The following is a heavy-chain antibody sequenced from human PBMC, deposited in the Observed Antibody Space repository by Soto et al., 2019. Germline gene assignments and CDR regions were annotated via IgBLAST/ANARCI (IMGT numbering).Heavy chain of an antibody. V-gene: IGHV1-69*12. J-gene: IGHJ6*02. Sequence: QVQLLQSGAEVKKPGSSVRVSCEASGGTFRTYAISWVRQAPGQGLEWMGEIIPIFGTVNYAQKFQGRVTITADESTTTVYMDLRSLRSEDTAVYYGAKGAVAGTPTSYYYYGMDVWGQGTTVTGSS. D-gene: IGHD6-19*01. CDR3: AKGAVAGTPTSYYYYGMDV. CDR1: GGTFRTYA. CDR2: IIPIFGTV.